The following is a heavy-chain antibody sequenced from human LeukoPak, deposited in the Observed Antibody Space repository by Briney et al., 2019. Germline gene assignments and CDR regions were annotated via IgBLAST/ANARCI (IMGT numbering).Heavy chain of an antibody. V-gene: IGHV1-18*01. Sequence: SVNVSRTASVYSFLAYVLTWVRQAPGQGIEWMGWISTFNTDPRYAHKFQGRLNMATDTSTSIGYLELRSLRSDETAVYYCARDGYLDYLLLDDASDIGGQGTLPSVSS. J-gene: IGHJ3*02. CDR2: ISTFNTDP. CDR3: ARDGYLDYLLLDDASDI. D-gene: IGHD3/OR15-3a*01. CDR1: VYSFLAYV.